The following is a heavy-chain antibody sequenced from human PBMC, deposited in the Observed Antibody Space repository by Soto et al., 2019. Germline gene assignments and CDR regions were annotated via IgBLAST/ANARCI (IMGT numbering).Heavy chain of an antibody. D-gene: IGHD3-10*01. J-gene: IGHJ6*02. CDR1: GYTFTSYD. Sequence: QVQLVQSGAEVKKPGASVKVSCKASGYTFTSYDINWVRQATGQGLEWMGWMNPNSGNTGYAQKFQGRVTMTRNTPISTAYMELSSLRSEDTAVYYCARSRTFVLRFFYYGMDVWGQGTTVTVSS. CDR2: MNPNSGNT. V-gene: IGHV1-8*01. CDR3: ARSRTFVLRFFYYGMDV.